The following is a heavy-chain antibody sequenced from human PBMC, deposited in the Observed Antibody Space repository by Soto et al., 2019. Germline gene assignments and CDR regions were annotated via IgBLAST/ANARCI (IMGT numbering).Heavy chain of an antibody. CDR3: ARGGGGGYDSSYYGMDV. J-gene: IGHJ6*02. V-gene: IGHV3-11*05. CDR2: ISSSSSYT. CDR1: GFTFSDYY. Sequence: QVQLVESGGGLVKPGGSLRLSCAASGFTFSDYYMSWIRQAPGKGLEWVSYISSSSSYTNYADSVKGRFTISRDNAKNPLYLQMNSLRAEDTAVYYCARGGGGGYDSSYYGMDVWGQGTTVTVSS. D-gene: IGHD5-12*01.